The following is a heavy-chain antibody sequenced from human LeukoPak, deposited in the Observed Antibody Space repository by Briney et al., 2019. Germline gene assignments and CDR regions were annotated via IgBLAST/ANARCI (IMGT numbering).Heavy chain of an antibody. J-gene: IGHJ4*02. V-gene: IGHV3-53*01. Sequence: GGSLRLSCAVSGFTVSSNYMSWVRQAPGKGLEWVSVIYGGGNTYYADSVKGRFTISRDNSKNTLYLQMNSLRADDTAVYYCARPLVGDALDYWGQGTLVTVSS. D-gene: IGHD1-26*01. CDR3: ARPLVGDALDY. CDR1: GFTVSSNY. CDR2: IYGGGNT.